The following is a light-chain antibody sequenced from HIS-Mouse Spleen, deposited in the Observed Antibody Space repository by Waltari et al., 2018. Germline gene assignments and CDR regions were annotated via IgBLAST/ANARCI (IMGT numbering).Light chain of an antibody. CDR1: SSDVGGYNY. CDR3: SSYTSSSFNVV. Sequence: QSALTQPASVSGSPGQSITISCTGTSSDVGGYNYVSWYQQHPGKAPKLMIYDVSNRPSGVSIRFSGSKSGNSASLTISELQAEDEADYYCSSYTSSSFNVVFGGGTKLTVL. J-gene: IGLJ2*01. V-gene: IGLV2-14*03. CDR2: DVS.